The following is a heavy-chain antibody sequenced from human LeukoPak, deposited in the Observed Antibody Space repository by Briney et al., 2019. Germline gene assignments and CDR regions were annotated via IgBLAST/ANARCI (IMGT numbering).Heavy chain of an antibody. J-gene: IGHJ5*02. D-gene: IGHD3/OR15-3a*01. Sequence: ASVKVSCKASGYTFISYGISWVRQAPGQGLEWMGWISGYNGNTNYAQKLQGRVTMTTDTSTSTAYMELRSLTSDDTAVYYCARSLGLGTGYLNWFDPWGQGTLVTVSS. CDR2: ISGYNGNT. V-gene: IGHV1-18*01. CDR3: ARSLGLGTGYLNWFDP. CDR1: GYTFISYG.